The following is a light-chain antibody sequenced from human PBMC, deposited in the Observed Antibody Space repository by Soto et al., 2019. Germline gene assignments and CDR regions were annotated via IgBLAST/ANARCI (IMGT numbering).Light chain of an antibody. J-gene: IGKJ1*01. V-gene: IGKV3-11*01. CDR2: GAS. Sequence: EIVLTQSPATLSLSPGERATISCRASQSLSGTLAWFQHKPGQPPRLLIYGASNRATGIPARFSASGSGTDFTLTISSLDPEDFAVYYCQQRTLWPRTFGQGTKVDIK. CDR1: QSLSGT. CDR3: QQRTLWPRT.